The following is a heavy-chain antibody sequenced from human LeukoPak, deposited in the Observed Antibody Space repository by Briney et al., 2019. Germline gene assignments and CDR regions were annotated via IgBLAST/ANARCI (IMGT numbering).Heavy chain of an antibody. D-gene: IGHD2-21*02. Sequence: PGGSLRLSCAASGFTFSSYWMHWVRQAPGKGLVWVSRINSDGSSTSYADSVKGRLTISRDNAKNTLYLQMNSLRAEDTAVYYCARAGPSYCGGDCYSSAFDIWGQGTMVTVSS. CDR2: INSDGSST. CDR3: ARAGPSYCGGDCYSSAFDI. J-gene: IGHJ3*02. CDR1: GFTFSSYW. V-gene: IGHV3-74*01.